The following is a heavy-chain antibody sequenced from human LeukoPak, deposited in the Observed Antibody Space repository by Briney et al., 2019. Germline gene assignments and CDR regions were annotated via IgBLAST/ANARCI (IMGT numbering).Heavy chain of an antibody. CDR1: GGSFSGYY. CDR2: INHSGST. Sequence: PSETLSLTCAVYGGSFSGYYWSWIRQPPGKGLEWIGEINHSGSTNYNPSLKSRVTISVDTSKNQFSLKLSSVTAAGTAVYYCARGPIAAAGIVRGFDYWGQGTLVTVSS. CDR3: ARGPIAAAGIVRGFDY. J-gene: IGHJ4*02. V-gene: IGHV4-34*01. D-gene: IGHD6-13*01.